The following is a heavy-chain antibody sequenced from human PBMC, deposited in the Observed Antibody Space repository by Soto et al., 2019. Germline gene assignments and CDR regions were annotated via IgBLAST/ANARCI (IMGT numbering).Heavy chain of an antibody. Sequence: PGGSLRLSCAASGFTFSNYWMSWVRQVPGKGLAWVSNIKEDGSEKYYVDSVKGRFTISRDNAKNSVHLQMNSLRDEDTAVYYCVRLSILVPGSGRGAFLDSWGQGTPVTVSS. CDR2: IKEDGSEK. CDR1: GFTFSNYW. D-gene: IGHD3-22*01. V-gene: IGHV3-7*03. CDR3: VRLSILVPGSGRGAFLDS. J-gene: IGHJ4*02.